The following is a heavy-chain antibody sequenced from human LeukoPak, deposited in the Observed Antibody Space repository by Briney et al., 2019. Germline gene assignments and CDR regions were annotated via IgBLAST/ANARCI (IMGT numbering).Heavy chain of an antibody. Sequence: GGPLRLSCAASGFTFSNSWMHWVRQAPGEGPVWVSRINSDGRTTNYADSVKGRFTISRDNAKNTLYLQMNSLRAEDTAVYYCARAGYYRFDYWGQGTLVTVSS. D-gene: IGHD1-26*01. V-gene: IGHV3-74*01. CDR3: ARAGYYRFDY. CDR1: GFTFSNSW. CDR2: INSDGRTT. J-gene: IGHJ4*02.